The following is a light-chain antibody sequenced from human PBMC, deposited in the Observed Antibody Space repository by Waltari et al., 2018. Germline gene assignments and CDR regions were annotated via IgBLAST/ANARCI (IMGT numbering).Light chain of an antibody. V-gene: IGKV1-33*01. CDR1: QDISNY. Sequence: DIQMTQSSSSLSASVGDRVPITCQASQDISNYLNWYQQKPGKAPKLLIYDASNLETGVPSRFSGSGSGTDFTFTISSLQPEDIATYYCQQYDNLPPYTFGQGTKLEIK. CDR3: QQYDNLPPYT. J-gene: IGKJ2*01. CDR2: DAS.